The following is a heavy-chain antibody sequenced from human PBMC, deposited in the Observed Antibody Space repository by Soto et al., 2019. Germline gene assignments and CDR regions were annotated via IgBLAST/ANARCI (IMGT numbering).Heavy chain of an antibody. J-gene: IGHJ4*02. V-gene: IGHV3-23*01. CDR1: GFTFSSYA. CDR3: AKDVYYYDSSGYLRFDY. D-gene: IGHD3-22*01. CDR2: ISGSGGST. Sequence: PVGSLRLSCAASGFTFSSYAMSWARQAPGKGLEWVSAISGSGGSTYYADSVKGRFTISRDNSKNTLYLQMNSLRAEDTAVYYCAKDVYYYDSSGYLRFDYWGQGTLVTVSS.